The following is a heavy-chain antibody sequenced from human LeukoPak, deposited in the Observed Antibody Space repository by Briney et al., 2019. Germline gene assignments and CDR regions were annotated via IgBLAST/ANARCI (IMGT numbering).Heavy chain of an antibody. CDR1: GFTFSSYS. V-gene: IGHV3-23*01. CDR2: ISGSGGST. D-gene: IGHD3-10*01. CDR3: AKDLGGRGDY. J-gene: IGHJ4*02. Sequence: GGSLRLSCAASGFTFSSYSMNWVRQAPGKGLEWVSAISGSGGSTYYADSVKGRFTISRDNSKNTLYLQMNSLRAEDTAVYYCAKDLGGRGDYWGQGTLVTVSS.